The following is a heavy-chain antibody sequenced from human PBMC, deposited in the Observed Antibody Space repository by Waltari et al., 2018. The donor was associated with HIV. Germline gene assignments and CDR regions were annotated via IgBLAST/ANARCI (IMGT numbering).Heavy chain of an antibody. CDR3: AKAISGGARGSSTSCLDY. CDR2: ISYDGSNK. CDR1: GFTFSSYG. D-gene: IGHD2-2*01. J-gene: IGHJ4*02. V-gene: IGHV3-30*18. Sequence: QVQLLEAGGGVVQPWRSLRLSCAASGFTFSSYGIPWVRKAPGQRLEWVAVISYDGSNKYYADSVKGRFTISRDNSKNTLYLQMNSLRAEDTAVYYCAKAISGGARGSSTSCLDYWGQGTLVTVSS.